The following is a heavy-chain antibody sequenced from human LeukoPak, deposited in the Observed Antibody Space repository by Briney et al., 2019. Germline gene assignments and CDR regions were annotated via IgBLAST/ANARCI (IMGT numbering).Heavy chain of an antibody. V-gene: IGHV3-11*04. CDR1: GFTFSDNY. CDR2: ISSSGNTT. J-gene: IGHJ4*02. Sequence: GGSLRLSCAASGFTFSDNYMSWIRQAPPKGLEWVSYISSSGNTTYNADSVKGRFSITRDNAKSSLYLQMNSLRAEDTAVYYCARDGGSAWFLDYWGQGTLVTVSS. CDR3: ARDGGSAWFLDY. D-gene: IGHD6-19*01.